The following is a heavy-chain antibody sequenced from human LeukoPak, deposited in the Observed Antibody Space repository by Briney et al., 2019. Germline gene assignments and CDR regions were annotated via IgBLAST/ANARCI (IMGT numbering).Heavy chain of an antibody. D-gene: IGHD2-21*02. Sequence: PSETLSLTCAVSGVSISSSEWWIWVRQPPGQGLEWIGEIHRDGRTNYNPSLKNRVTISVDTFKNQFSLKLSSVTAADTAVYYCARQPLGFCGGDCYSGYFQHWGQGTLVTVSS. V-gene: IGHV4-4*02. CDR3: ARQPLGFCGGDCYSGYFQH. CDR1: GVSISSSEW. CDR2: IHRDGRT. J-gene: IGHJ1*01.